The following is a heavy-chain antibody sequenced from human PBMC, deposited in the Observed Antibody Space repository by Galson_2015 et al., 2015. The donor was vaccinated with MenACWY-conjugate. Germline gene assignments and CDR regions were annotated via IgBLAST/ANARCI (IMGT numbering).Heavy chain of an antibody. J-gene: IGHJ4*02. CDR1: GYLFTRYG. V-gene: IGHV1-18*01. Sequence: SVKVSCKASGYLFTRYGISWVRQAPGQGPEWMGWITPTNDNTHYAQRFQGRVTMTTDTSTSTAYMELRSLRSDDTAVYFCARDHDFVWGTYPFDFWGQGTLVTVSS. D-gene: IGHD3-16*02. CDR3: ARDHDFVWGTYPFDF. CDR2: ITPTNDNT.